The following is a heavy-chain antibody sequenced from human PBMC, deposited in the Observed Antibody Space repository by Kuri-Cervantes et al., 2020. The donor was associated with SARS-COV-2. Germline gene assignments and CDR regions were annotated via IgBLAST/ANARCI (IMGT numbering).Heavy chain of an antibody. J-gene: IGHJ6*03. CDR1: GGSFSGYY. CDR2: IYTSGST. Sequence: SETLSLTCAVYGGSFSGYYWSWIRQPPGKGLEWIGRIYTSGSTNYNPSLKSRVTISVDTSKNQFSLKLSSLTAADTAVYYCATSGAHYTYFMDVWGEGTTVTVSS. D-gene: IGHD3-10*01. CDR3: ATSGAHYTYFMDV. V-gene: IGHV4-59*10.